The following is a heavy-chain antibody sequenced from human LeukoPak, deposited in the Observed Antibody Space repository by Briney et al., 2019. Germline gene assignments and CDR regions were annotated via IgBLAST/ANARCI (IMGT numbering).Heavy chain of an antibody. CDR2: INWKGGST. CDR3: ARDHPIGYCSSTSCSSLDY. Sequence: GGSLRLSCAASGFTFDDYGMSWVRQAPGKGLEWVSGINWKGGSTGYADSVEGRFTISRDNAKNSLYLQMNSLRVEDTALYYCARDHPIGYCSSTSCSSLDYWGQGTLVTVSS. D-gene: IGHD2-2*01. CDR1: GFTFDDYG. J-gene: IGHJ4*02. V-gene: IGHV3-20*04.